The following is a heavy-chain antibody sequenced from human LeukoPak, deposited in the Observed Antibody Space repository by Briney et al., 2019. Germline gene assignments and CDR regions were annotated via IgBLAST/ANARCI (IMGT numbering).Heavy chain of an antibody. J-gene: IGHJ5*02. CDR1: GGSISSSSYY. CDR3: ARRLEPGWFDP. D-gene: IGHD1-1*01. V-gene: IGHV4-39*07. Sequence: PSETLSLTCTVSGGSISSSSYYWGWIRQPPRMGLEWIGSIYYSGSTYYNPSLKSRVTISVDTSKNQFSLKLSSVTAADTAVYYCARRLEPGWFDPWGQGTLVTVSS. CDR2: IYYSGST.